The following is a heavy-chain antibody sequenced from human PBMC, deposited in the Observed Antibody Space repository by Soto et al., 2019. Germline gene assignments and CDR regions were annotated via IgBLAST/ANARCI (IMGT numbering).Heavy chain of an antibody. Sequence: QVPLVQSGAEVKKPGASVKVSCKASGYTFTSYAMHWVRQAPGQRLEWMGWINAGNGNTKYSQKFQGRVTITRDTSASTAYMELSSMRSEDTAVYYCARDLYQTYCSSTSCLHYYYYMDVWGKGTTVTVSS. CDR1: GYTFTSYA. V-gene: IGHV1-3*01. J-gene: IGHJ6*03. D-gene: IGHD2-2*01. CDR2: INAGNGNT. CDR3: ARDLYQTYCSSTSCLHYYYYMDV.